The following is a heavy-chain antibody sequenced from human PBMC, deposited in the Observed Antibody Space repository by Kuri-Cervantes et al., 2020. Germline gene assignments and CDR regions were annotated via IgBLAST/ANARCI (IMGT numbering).Heavy chain of an antibody. Sequence: GESLKISCKGSGYSFTSYWIGWVRQMPGKGLEWMGIIYPGDSDTRYTPSFRGQITISADKSTSTAYLQWSSLKASDTAMYYCARHMGGSYPNFDYWGQGTLVTVSS. CDR3: ARHMGGSYPNFDY. V-gene: IGHV5-51*01. CDR1: GYSFTSYW. CDR2: IYPGDSDT. D-gene: IGHD1-26*01. J-gene: IGHJ4*02.